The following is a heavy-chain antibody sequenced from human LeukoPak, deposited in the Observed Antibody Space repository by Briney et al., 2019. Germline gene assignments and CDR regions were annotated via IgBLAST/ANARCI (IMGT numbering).Heavy chain of an antibody. Sequence: GGSLRLSCAASGFTFSSYGMSWVRQAPGKGLEWVSTISNSGVSTYYADSVKGRFTISRDNSKNTLYLQMNSLRAEDTAVYYCARDETPYDFWSGPRGYWGQGTLVTVSS. CDR2: ISNSGVST. D-gene: IGHD3-3*01. V-gene: IGHV3-23*01. CDR1: GFTFSSYG. CDR3: ARDETPYDFWSGPRGY. J-gene: IGHJ4*01.